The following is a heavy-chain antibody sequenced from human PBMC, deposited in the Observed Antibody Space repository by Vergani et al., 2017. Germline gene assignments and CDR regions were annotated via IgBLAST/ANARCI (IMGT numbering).Heavy chain of an antibody. CDR3: ARTIVAKYGDYVRGFDY. Sequence: QVQLQESGPGLVKPSETLSLTCTVPGGSISSYYWSWIRQPPGKGLEWIGYIYYSGSTNYNPSLKSRVTISVDMSKNQFSLKLSSVTAADTAVYYCARTIVAKYGDYVRGFDYWGQGTLVTVSS. D-gene: IGHD4-17*01. V-gene: IGHV4-59*01. CDR2: IYYSGST. CDR1: GGSISSYY. J-gene: IGHJ4*02.